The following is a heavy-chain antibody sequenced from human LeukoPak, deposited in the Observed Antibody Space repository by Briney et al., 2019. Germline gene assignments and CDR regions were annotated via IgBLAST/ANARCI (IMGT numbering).Heavy chain of an antibody. CDR2: IYPGDSDT. Sequence: GESLKISCKGSGYSFTSYWIGWVRQMPGKGLEWMGIIYPGDSDTRYSPSFQGQVTISADKSISTAYLRWSSLKASDTAMYYCARHAGIPNYYYYYMDVWGKGTTVTVSS. CDR1: GYSFTSYW. V-gene: IGHV5-51*01. J-gene: IGHJ6*03. D-gene: IGHD1-1*01. CDR3: ARHAGIPNYYYYYMDV.